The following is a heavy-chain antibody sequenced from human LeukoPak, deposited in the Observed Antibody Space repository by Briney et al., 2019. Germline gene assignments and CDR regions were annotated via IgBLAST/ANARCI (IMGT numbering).Heavy chain of an antibody. CDR2: INPNSGAA. Sequence: ASVKVSCKASGYTFTGYYIHWVRQAPGQGLEWMGWINPNSGAANYARKFQGRVTMTRNTSISTAYMELSSLRSEDTAVYYCARVSDYDLWSGYYVSLRYYYYGMDVWGQGTTVTVSS. J-gene: IGHJ6*02. CDR3: ARVSDYDLWSGYYVSLRYYYYGMDV. V-gene: IGHV1-2*02. CDR1: GYTFTGYY. D-gene: IGHD3-3*01.